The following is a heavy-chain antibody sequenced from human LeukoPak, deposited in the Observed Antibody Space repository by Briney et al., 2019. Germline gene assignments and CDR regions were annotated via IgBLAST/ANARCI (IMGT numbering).Heavy chain of an antibody. CDR3: ARVTHYDFWSGYHYLDV. Sequence: ASVKVSCKASGYSFNIYDINWVRQAPGQRLEWMGWMSPNSGSATYAHTFEGRVTMTRNISITTTYMELSSLRSEDTAVYYCARVTHYDFWSGYHYLDVWGKGTTVTVSS. J-gene: IGHJ6*03. CDR2: MSPNSGSA. D-gene: IGHD3-3*01. V-gene: IGHV1-8*01. CDR1: GYSFNIYD.